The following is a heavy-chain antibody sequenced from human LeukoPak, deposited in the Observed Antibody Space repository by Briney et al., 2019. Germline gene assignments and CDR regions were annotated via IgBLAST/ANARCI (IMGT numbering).Heavy chain of an antibody. CDR3: AREGYYDILTGYYTGNWFDP. CDR1: GGSISSYY. J-gene: IGHJ5*02. CDR2: IYYSGST. Sequence: PSETLSLTCTVSGGSISSYYWSWIRQPPGKGLEWIGYIYYSGSTNYNPSLKSRVTISVDKSKNQFSLKLSSVTAADTAVYYCAREGYYDILTGYYTGNWFDPWGQGTLVTVSS. V-gene: IGHV4-59*12. D-gene: IGHD3-9*01.